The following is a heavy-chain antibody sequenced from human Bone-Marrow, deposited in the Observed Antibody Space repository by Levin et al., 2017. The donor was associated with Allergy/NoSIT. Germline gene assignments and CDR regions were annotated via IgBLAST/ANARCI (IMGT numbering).Heavy chain of an antibody. Sequence: GESLKISCAASGFTVSSNYMSWVRQAPGKGLEWVSVIYSGGSTYYADSVKGRFTISRDNSKNTLYLQMNSLRAEDTAVYYCARDGYSSGWYYFDYWGQGTLVTVSS. CDR3: ARDGYSSGWYYFDY. CDR1: GFTVSSNY. V-gene: IGHV3-53*01. J-gene: IGHJ4*02. CDR2: IYSGGST. D-gene: IGHD6-19*01.